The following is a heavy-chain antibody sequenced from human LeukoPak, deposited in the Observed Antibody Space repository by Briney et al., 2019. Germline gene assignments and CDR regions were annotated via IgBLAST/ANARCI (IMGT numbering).Heavy chain of an antibody. J-gene: IGHJ6*02. CDR1: GFTFNNYA. V-gene: IGHV3-23*01. CDR2: INGNGGSK. Sequence: GGSLRLSCTGSGFTFNNYAMSWVRQAPGKGLEWVSAINGNGGSKYHADSVKGRFTISRDNSKNTLYLQMNSLRAGDTALYYCAKLRDSSGYTYYYDMDVWGQGTTVSVSS. D-gene: IGHD3-22*01. CDR3: AKLRDSSGYTYYYDMDV.